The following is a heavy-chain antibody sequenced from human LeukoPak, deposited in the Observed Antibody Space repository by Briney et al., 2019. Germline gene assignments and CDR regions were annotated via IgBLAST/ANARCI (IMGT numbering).Heavy chain of an antibody. CDR3: ASPYCGGDCYYYYGMDV. J-gene: IGHJ6*02. Sequence: GASVKVSCKASGYTFTGYYMHWVRQAPGQGREWMGWINPNSGGTNYAQKFQGRVTMTRDTSISTAYMELSRLRSDDTAVYYCASPYCGGDCYYYYGMDVWGQGTTVTVSS. CDR1: GYTFTGYY. CDR2: INPNSGGT. V-gene: IGHV1-2*02. D-gene: IGHD2-21*02.